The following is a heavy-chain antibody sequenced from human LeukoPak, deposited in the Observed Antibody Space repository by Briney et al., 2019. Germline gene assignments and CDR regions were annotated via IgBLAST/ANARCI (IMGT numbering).Heavy chain of an antibody. CDR2: IYYSRST. J-gene: IGHJ4*02. CDR1: GGSISSYY. CDR3: ARDSDSGWPL. D-gene: IGHD6-19*01. V-gene: IGHV4-59*01. Sequence: SETLSLTCTVSGGSISSYYWSWIRQPPGKGLEWIGYIYYSRSTNYNPSLKSRVTISVDTSKNQFSLKLSSVTAADTAVYYCARDSDSGWPLWGQGTLVTVSS.